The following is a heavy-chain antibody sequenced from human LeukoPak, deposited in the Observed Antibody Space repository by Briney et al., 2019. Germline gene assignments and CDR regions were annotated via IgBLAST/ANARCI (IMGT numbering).Heavy chain of an antibody. CDR2: IYYSGST. Sequence: SETLSLTCTVSGGSISSSSYYWGWIRQAPGKGLEWVGSIYYSGSTYYNPSLKSRVTISVDTSKNQFSLKLSSVTAADTAVYYCARHGDYPHYYYYYMDVWGKGTTVTVSS. V-gene: IGHV4-39*01. D-gene: IGHD4-17*01. J-gene: IGHJ6*03. CDR3: ARHGDYPHYYYYYMDV. CDR1: GGSISSSSYY.